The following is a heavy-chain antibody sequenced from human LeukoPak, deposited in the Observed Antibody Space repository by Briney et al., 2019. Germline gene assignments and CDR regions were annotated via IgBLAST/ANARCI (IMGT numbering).Heavy chain of an antibody. CDR1: GGSISSYY. J-gene: IGHJ4*02. CDR2: IYYSGST. Sequence: SETLSLTCTVSGGSISSYYWSWIRQPPGKGLEWIGYIYYSGSTNYNPSLKSRVTISVDTSKNQFSLKLSSVTAADTAVYYCARDLASDYWGQGTLVTVSS. CDR3: ARDLASDY. V-gene: IGHV4-59*01.